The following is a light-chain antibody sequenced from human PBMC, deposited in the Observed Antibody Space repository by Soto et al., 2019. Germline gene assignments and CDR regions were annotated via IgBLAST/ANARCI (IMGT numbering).Light chain of an antibody. J-gene: IGLJ3*02. Sequence: QSVLTQPPSVSGAPGQRVTISCTGSSSKIGAGYDVHWYKQLPGTAPKLLIYGNSNRPSGVPDRFSGSKSGTSASLAITGLQAEDEADYYCQSYDSSLSGWVFGGGTKVTVL. CDR2: GNS. CDR1: SSKIGAGYD. V-gene: IGLV1-40*01. CDR3: QSYDSSLSGWV.